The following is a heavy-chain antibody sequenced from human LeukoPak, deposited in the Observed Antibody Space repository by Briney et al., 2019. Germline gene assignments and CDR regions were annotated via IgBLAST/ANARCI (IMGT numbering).Heavy chain of an antibody. CDR2: INPSGGST. Sequence: ASVKVSCKASGGTFTSYYMHWVRQAPGQGLEWMGIINPSGGSTSYAQKFQGRVTMTRDTSTSTVYMEPSSLRSEDTAVYYCARGELRSGYSYGPIDYWGQGTLVTVSS. D-gene: IGHD5-18*01. J-gene: IGHJ4*02. CDR1: GGTFTSYY. V-gene: IGHV1-46*01. CDR3: ARGELRSGYSYGPIDY.